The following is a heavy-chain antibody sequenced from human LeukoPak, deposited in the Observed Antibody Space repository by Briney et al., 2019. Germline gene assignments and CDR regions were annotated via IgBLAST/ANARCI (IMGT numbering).Heavy chain of an antibody. J-gene: IGHJ4*02. CDR1: GATFSSYA. D-gene: IGHD5-24*01. CDR3: ARGDGYNSLDY. V-gene: IGHV1-69*13. CDR2: FIPIFGTA. Sequence: ASVKVSCKASGATFSSYAISSVRQAPGQGLEWMGGFIPIFGTANYAQKFQGRVTITADESTSTTYMELSSLRSEDTAVYYCARGDGYNSLDYCGQGTLVTVSS.